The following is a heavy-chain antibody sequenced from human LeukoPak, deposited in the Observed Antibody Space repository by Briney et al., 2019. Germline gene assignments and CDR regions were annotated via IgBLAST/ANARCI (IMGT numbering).Heavy chain of an antibody. D-gene: IGHD3-10*01. CDR2: IYYSGSP. V-gene: IGHV4-59*08. CDR1: GGSISSYY. Sequence: SETLSLTCTVSGGSISSYYWTWIRQPPGKGLEWIGYIYYSGSPNYNPSLKSRVTISLDMSKNQFSLKLSSVTAADTAVYYCARHSGGSGSARYARYFDYWGQGALVTLSS. CDR3: ARHSGGSGSARYARYFDY. J-gene: IGHJ4*02.